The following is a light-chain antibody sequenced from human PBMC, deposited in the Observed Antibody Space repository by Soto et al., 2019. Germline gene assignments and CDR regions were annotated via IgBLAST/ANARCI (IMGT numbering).Light chain of an antibody. V-gene: IGKV3-15*01. CDR2: GAD. Sequence: EIVITQSPATLSVSPGDGAALSCRASQSVGSNFAWYQQKPGQAPRLLIYGADTRATGVPARFRGSGSGTEFALTISSLQSEDVAIYHCQQYNFWPPAFGQGTKVDIK. CDR3: QQYNFWPPA. CDR1: QSVGSN. J-gene: IGKJ1*01.